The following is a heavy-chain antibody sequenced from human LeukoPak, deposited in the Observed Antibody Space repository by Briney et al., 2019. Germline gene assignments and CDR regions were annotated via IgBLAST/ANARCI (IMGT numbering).Heavy chain of an antibody. CDR3: AKTLGYNYGYVEN. CDR1: GFTFSSCA. J-gene: IGHJ4*02. D-gene: IGHD5-18*01. Sequence: GGSLRLSCAASGFTFSSCAMSWVRQAPGEGLEWVSAVSGSGGNTHDADPVRGRFTISRDNSKNPLYLQMNSLRAEDTAVYYCAKTLGYNYGYVENWGQGTLVNVSS. V-gene: IGHV3-23*01. CDR2: VSGSGGNT.